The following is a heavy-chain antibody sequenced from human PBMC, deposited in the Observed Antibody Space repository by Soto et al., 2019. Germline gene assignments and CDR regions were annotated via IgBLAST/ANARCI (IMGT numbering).Heavy chain of an antibody. Sequence: GGSLRLSCAASGFTVSSNYMSWVRQAPGKGLEWVSVIYSGGSTYYADSVKGRFTISRDNSKNTLYLQMNSLRAEDTAVYYCARDPGYYYDSSGSDPWGQGTLVTVSS. D-gene: IGHD3-22*01. CDR3: ARDPGYYYDSSGSDP. CDR2: IYSGGST. J-gene: IGHJ5*02. V-gene: IGHV3-66*01. CDR1: GFTVSSNY.